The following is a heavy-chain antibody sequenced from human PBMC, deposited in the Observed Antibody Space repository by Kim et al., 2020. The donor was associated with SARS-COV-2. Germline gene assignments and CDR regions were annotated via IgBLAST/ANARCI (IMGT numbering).Heavy chain of an antibody. J-gene: IGHJ4*02. D-gene: IGHD2-2*01. CDR2: A. Sequence: ANSAQKCQGRVTITADESTSTAYMELSSLRSEDTAVYYCAREGSTSSLDYWGQGTLVTVSS. CDR3: AREGSTSSLDY. V-gene: IGHV1-69*01.